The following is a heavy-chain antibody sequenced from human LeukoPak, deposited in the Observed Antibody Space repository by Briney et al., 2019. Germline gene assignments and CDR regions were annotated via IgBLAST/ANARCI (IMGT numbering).Heavy chain of an antibody. CDR3: ARVVADDAFDI. D-gene: IGHD2-15*01. V-gene: IGHV1-18*01. J-gene: IGHJ3*02. Sequence: GASVKVSCTTSGYTFTSYGISWVRQAPGQGLEWMGWISAYSGNTNYAQKLQGRVTMTTDTSTSTAYMELRSLRSGDTAVYYCARVVADDAFDIWGQGTMVTVSS. CDR2: ISAYSGNT. CDR1: GYTFTSYG.